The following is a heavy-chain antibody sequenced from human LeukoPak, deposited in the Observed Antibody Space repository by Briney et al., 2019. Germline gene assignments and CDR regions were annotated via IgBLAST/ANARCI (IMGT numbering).Heavy chain of an antibody. CDR3: ARHESGHYMDV. J-gene: IGHJ6*03. CDR1: GGSINTYY. CDR2: IFYTGST. V-gene: IGHV4-59*01. Sequence: PSETLSLTCTVSGGSINTYYWSWIGQPPGKGLEWIGYIFYTGSTNYKPSPKSRVTISVDTSKNEFSLKLSSVTAADTDVYYCARHESGHYMDVCGKGTTVTVSS.